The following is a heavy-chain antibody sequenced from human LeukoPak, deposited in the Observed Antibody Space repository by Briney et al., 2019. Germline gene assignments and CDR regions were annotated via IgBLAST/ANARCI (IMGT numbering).Heavy chain of an antibody. Sequence: ASVKVSCKASGYTFTSYGISWVRQAPGQGLEWMGWISAYNGNTNYAQKLQGRVTMTTDTSTSTAYMELRSLRSDDTAVYYCARRHLGYCSSTSCYNYYYYGMDVWGQGTTVTVSS. CDR1: GYTFTSYG. J-gene: IGHJ6*02. V-gene: IGHV1-18*01. CDR2: ISAYNGNT. D-gene: IGHD2-2*02. CDR3: ARRHLGYCSSTSCYNYYYYGMDV.